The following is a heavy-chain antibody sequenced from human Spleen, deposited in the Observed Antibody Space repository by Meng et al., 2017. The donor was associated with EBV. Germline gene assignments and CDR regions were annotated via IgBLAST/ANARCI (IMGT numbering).Heavy chain of an antibody. V-gene: IGHV4-30-4*01. D-gene: IGHD3-22*01. CDR2: IYYTGST. J-gene: IGHJ4*02. Sequence: QLQLQESGSGLVKPSQTLSLTCAVSGGSIDSGDYYWSWIRQPPGKGLEWMGNIYYTGSTYYNPSLKSRLSILVDTSKNHFSVRLSSVTAADTAVYFCARGPDYYVSSGAGAFDFWGLGTLVTVSS. CDR3: ARGPDYYVSSGAGAFDF. CDR1: GGSIDSGDYY.